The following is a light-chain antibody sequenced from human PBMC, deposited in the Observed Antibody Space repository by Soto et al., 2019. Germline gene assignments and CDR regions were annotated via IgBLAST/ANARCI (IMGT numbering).Light chain of an antibody. V-gene: IGKV4-1*01. CDR3: QQFYSSPLP. J-gene: IGKJ4*01. CDR2: WAS. CDR1: QSLLFSSNKKNY. Sequence: IMVTQSPDSLAVSLGERGTINCRSSQSLLFSSNKKNYLAWYQQRPGQPPKLLIYWASSRESGVPDRFTGSGSGTDFTLSISSLQAEDVAVYYCQQFYSSPLPFGGGTKVDIK.